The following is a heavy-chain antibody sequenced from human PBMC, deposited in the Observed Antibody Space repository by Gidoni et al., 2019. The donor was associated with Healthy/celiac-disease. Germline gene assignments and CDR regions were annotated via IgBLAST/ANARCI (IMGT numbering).Heavy chain of an antibody. V-gene: IGHV4-59*01. CDR3: AANYYYDSSGYFD. J-gene: IGHJ4*02. Sequence: QVQLQESGPGLVKPSETLSLTCTVSGGSISSYYWSWIRPPPGKGLEWIGYIYYSGSTNYNPSLKSRVTISVDTSKNQFSLKLSSVTAADTAVYYCAANYYYDSSGYFDWGQGTLVTVSS. CDR1: GGSISSYY. CDR2: IYYSGST. D-gene: IGHD3-22*01.